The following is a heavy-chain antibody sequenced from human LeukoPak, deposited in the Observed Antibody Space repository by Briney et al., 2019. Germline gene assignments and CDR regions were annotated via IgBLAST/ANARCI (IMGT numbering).Heavy chain of an antibody. V-gene: IGHV4-59*01. CDR1: GDSIISYY. CDR3: ARDRYYDSGSYYN. Sequence: SETLSLTCTVSGDSIISYYWNWIRQPPGKGLEWIGYIYYSGSTNYNPSLKSRVTISVDTSKNQFSLKLSSVTAADTAVYYCARDRYYDSGSYYNWGQGTLVTVSS. J-gene: IGHJ4*02. CDR2: IYYSGST. D-gene: IGHD3-10*01.